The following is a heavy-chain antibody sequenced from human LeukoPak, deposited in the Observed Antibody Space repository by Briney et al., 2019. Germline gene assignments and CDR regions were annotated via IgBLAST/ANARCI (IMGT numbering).Heavy chain of an antibody. D-gene: IGHD1-14*01. CDR2: INWNGGST. J-gene: IGHJ6*03. CDR1: GITLSNYG. CDR3: AREGAAGLNYYYYYMDV. V-gene: IGHV3-20*04. Sequence: GGSLRLSCAVSGITLSNYGMSWVRQAPGKGLEWVSGINWNGGSTGYADSVKGRFTISRDNAKNSLYLQMNSLRAEDTALYYCAREGAAGLNYYYYYMDVWGKGTTVTVSS.